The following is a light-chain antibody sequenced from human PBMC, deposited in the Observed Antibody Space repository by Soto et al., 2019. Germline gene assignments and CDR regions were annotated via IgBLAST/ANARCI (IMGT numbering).Light chain of an antibody. V-gene: IGKV3-15*01. J-gene: IGKJ5*01. CDR2: GAS. CDR3: EQYNNWPIT. CDR1: QYIGSN. Sequence: ELVMTQSPATLSVSPGERATLSCRASQYIGSNLAWYQQKPGQAPRLLIYGASTRATGIPARFSGSGSGTEFTLTISSLQSEDFAVYYCEQYNNWPITFGQGTRLEIK.